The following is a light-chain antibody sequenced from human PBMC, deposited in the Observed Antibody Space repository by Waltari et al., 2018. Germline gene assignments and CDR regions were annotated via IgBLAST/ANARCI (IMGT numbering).Light chain of an antibody. V-gene: IGKV1-12*01. CDR3: QQVDSFPLT. Sequence: DIQMTQSPASVSASVGDRVTITCRASQDISSWLAWYQQKPGKAPKLLILTASSLQSGVPSRFSGSGSGTAFTLTITSLQPEDFATYYCQQVDSFPLTFGGGTKVDIK. CDR2: TAS. J-gene: IGKJ4*01. CDR1: QDISSW.